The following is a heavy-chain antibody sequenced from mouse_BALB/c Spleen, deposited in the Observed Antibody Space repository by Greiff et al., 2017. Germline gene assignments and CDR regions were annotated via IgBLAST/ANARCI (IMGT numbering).Heavy chain of an antibody. V-gene: IGHV1-5*01. CDR3: TKAYYGNYFDY. Sequence: EVQLQQSGTVLARPGASVKMSCKASGYTFTSYLMHWVKQRPGQGLEWIGAIYPGNSDTSYNQKFKGKAKLTAVTTTSTAYMELSSLTNEDSAVYYCTKAYYGNYFDYWDQGTTLTVSS. CDR1: GYTFTSYL. CDR2: IYPGNSDT. D-gene: IGHD2-10*01. J-gene: IGHJ2*01.